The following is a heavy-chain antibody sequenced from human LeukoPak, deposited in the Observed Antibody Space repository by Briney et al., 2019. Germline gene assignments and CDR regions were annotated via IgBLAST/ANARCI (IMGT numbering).Heavy chain of an antibody. V-gene: IGHV4-59*01. CDR1: GGSISSYY. CDR2: IYYSGSA. Sequence: SETLSLTCTVSGGSISSYYWSWIRQPPGEGLEWIGYIYYSGSANYNPSLKSRVTISVDTSKNQFSLKLSSVTAADTAVYYCARGLLYYDFWSGYLGYFDYWGQGTLVTVSS. D-gene: IGHD3-3*01. J-gene: IGHJ4*02. CDR3: ARGLLYYDFWSGYLGYFDY.